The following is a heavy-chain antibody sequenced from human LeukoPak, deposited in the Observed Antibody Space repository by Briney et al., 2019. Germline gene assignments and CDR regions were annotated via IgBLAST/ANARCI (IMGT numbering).Heavy chain of an antibody. Sequence: ASVKVSCKASGYTFSNYGLSWLRQAPGKGLEWMAWISAYNGYTKYSQKLQGRLTMTTDTSTSTAYMELRSLRSDDTAVYYCARDWDCSGGSCHPHYFDFWGQGTLVTVSS. CDR3: ARDWDCSGGSCHPHYFDF. CDR1: GYTFSNYG. D-gene: IGHD2-15*01. V-gene: IGHV1-18*01. J-gene: IGHJ4*02. CDR2: ISAYNGYT.